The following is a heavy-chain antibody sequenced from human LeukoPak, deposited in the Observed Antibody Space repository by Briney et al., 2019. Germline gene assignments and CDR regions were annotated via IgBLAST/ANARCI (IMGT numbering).Heavy chain of an antibody. D-gene: IGHD1-26*01. CDR1: GGSISSYS. CDR2: ISYNGST. V-gene: IGHV4-59*01. CDR3: ARGLGSYPYYLDY. Sequence: SGTLSLTCTASGGSISSYSWSWLRLPPGKGPEWVGSISYNGSTNYNPSLKSRVTISIDTSKNHFSLKVTSVTAADTAVYYCARGLGSYPYYLDYWGQGTLVTVSS. J-gene: IGHJ4*02.